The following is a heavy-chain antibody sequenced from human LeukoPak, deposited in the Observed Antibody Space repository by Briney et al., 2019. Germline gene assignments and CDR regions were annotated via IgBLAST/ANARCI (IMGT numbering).Heavy chain of an antibody. Sequence: GGSLRLSCAASGFTFSSYSMNWVRQAPGKGLEWVSSISSSSSYIYYADSVKGRFTIPRDNAKNSLYLQMNSLRAEDTALYYCAKDIDGSGWYYFDYWGQGTLVTVSS. CDR1: GFTFSSYS. V-gene: IGHV3-21*04. CDR3: AKDIDGSGWYYFDY. J-gene: IGHJ4*02. D-gene: IGHD6-19*01. CDR2: ISSSSSYI.